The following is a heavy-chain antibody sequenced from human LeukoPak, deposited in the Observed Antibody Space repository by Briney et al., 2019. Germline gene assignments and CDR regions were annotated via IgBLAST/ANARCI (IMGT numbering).Heavy chain of an antibody. CDR2: ISYTGST. D-gene: IGHD5-12*01. V-gene: IGHV4-30-4*01. CDR1: GGSISSADYY. CDR3: ARGLVATRDFDP. J-gene: IGHJ5*02. Sequence: SQTLPLTCTVSGGSISSADYYWSWIRQPPGKGLEWIGYISYTGSTYYNPSLKSRVTISVDTSKNQFSLKLSSVTAADTAVYYCARGLVATRDFDPWGQGTLVTVSS.